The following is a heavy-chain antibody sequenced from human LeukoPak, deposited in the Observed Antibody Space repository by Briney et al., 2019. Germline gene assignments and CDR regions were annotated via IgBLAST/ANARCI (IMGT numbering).Heavy chain of an antibody. V-gene: IGHV4-59*08. Sequence: SETLSLTCTVSGGSISSYYWSWIRQPPGKGLEWIGYIYYSGSTNYNPSLKSRVTISVDTSKNHFSLKLSSVTAADTAVYYCACISLGDGYNLGVDYWGQGTLVTVSS. J-gene: IGHJ4*02. CDR3: ACISLGDGYNLGVDY. D-gene: IGHD5-24*01. CDR1: GGSISSYY. CDR2: IYYSGST.